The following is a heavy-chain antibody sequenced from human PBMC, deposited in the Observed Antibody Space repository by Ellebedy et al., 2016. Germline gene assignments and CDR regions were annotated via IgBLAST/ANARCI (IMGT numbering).Heavy chain of an antibody. V-gene: IGHV4-59*13. J-gene: IGHJ4*02. CDR3: ARWPGDY. D-gene: IGHD3-10*01. Sequence: GSLRLXCTVSGGSISSYYWSWIRQPPGKGLEWIGYIYYSGSTNYNPSLKSRVTISVDTSKNQFSLKLSSVTAADTAVYYCARWPGDYWGQGTLVTVSS. CDR2: IYYSGST. CDR1: GGSISSYY.